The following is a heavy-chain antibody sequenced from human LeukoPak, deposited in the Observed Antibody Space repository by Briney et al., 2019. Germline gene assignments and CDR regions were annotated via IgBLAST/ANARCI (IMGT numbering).Heavy chain of an antibody. Sequence: RGSLRLSCAASGFPFSEYSMNWVRQAPGKGLEWVSYIDSSSTIYYADSVKGRFTISRDNAKNSLYLQLNSLRAEDAAVYYCARGPYDYGEYIDYWGQGTLVTVSS. V-gene: IGHV3-69-1*01. CDR3: ARGPYDYGEYIDY. CDR1: GFPFSEYS. CDR2: IDSSSTI. D-gene: IGHD4-17*01. J-gene: IGHJ4*02.